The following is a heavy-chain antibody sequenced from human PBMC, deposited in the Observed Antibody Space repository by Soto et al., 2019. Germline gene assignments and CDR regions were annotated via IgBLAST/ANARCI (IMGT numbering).Heavy chain of an antibody. V-gene: IGHV3-30-3*01. D-gene: IGHD6-6*01. CDR1: GFTFSSYA. CDR3: ARGGVGQLVEGGWFDP. CDR2: ISYDGSNK. Sequence: GGSLRLSCAASGFTFSSYAMHWVRQAPGKGLEWVAVISYDGSNKYYADSVKGRFTISRDNSKNTLYLQMNSLRAEDTAVYYCARGGVGQLVEGGWFDPWGQGTLVTVSS. J-gene: IGHJ5*02.